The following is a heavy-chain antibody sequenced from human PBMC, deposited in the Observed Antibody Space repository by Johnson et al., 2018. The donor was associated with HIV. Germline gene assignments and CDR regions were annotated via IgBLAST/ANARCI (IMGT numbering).Heavy chain of an antibody. J-gene: IGHJ3*02. V-gene: IGHV3-11*04. D-gene: IGHD3-10*01. Sequence: QVQLVESGGGVVQPGGSLRLSCAASRFTFSDYYMSWIRQTPGKGLEWVAYISSSGGTVYYADSVKGRFSISRDNAKNSLYLQMNSLRAEDTAVYYCARGRFYGAVAFDILGQGTMVTVSS. CDR3: ARGRFYGAVAFDI. CDR2: ISSSGGTV. CDR1: RFTFSDYY.